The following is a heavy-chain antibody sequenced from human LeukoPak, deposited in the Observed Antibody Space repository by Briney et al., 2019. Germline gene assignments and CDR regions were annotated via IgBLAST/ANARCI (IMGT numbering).Heavy chain of an antibody. D-gene: IGHD3-22*01. J-gene: IGHJ4*02. Sequence: GSLRLSCAASGFTFSDYYMSWIRQDPGKGLEWVSYISSSGSTIYYADSVKGRFTISRDNAKNSLYLQMNSLRAEDTAVYYCARGLGYYYDSSGYGGFDYWGQGTLVTVSS. V-gene: IGHV3-11*04. CDR1: GFTFSDYY. CDR3: ARGLGYYYDSSGYGGFDY. CDR2: ISSSGSTI.